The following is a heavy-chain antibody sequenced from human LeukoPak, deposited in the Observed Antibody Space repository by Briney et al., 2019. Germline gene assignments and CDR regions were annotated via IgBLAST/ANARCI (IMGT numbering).Heavy chain of an antibody. CDR2: IYPGDSDT. D-gene: IGHD3-10*01. V-gene: IGHV5-51*01. CDR1: GYSFTSYW. J-gene: IGHJ4*02. CDR3: ARHGTYYYGSGSSIDY. Sequence: GESLKISCKGSGYSFTSYWIGWVRQMPGKGLEWMGIIYPGDSDTRYSPSFQGQVTISADKSISTAYLQWSSLKASDTAMYYCARHGTYYYGSGSSIDYWGQGTLVTVPS.